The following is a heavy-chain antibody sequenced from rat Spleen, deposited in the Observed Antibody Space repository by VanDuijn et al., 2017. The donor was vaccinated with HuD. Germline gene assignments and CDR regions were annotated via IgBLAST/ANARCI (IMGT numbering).Heavy chain of an antibody. CDR2: ISYDGSST. CDR3: ATRVYFDY. Sequence: EVQLVGSGGGLVQPGRSLKLSCAASGFTFSDYNMAWVRQAPKKGLEWVATISYDGSSTYYRDSVKGRFTISRDNAKSTLYLQMDSLRSEDTATYYCATRVYFDYWGQGVMVTVSS. V-gene: IGHV5-7*01. J-gene: IGHJ2*01. CDR1: GFTFSDYN.